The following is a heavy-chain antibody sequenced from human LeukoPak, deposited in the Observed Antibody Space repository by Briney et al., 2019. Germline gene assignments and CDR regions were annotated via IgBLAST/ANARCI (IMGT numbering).Heavy chain of an antibody. J-gene: IGHJ6*04. V-gene: IGHV1-46*01. CDR3: AAATVVTPGMDV. Sequence: ASVKVSCKASGYTFTSYYMHWVRQAPGQGLEWMGIINPSGGSTSYAQKFQGRVTMTRDVSTGTVYMELSSLRSEDTAVYYCAAATVVTPGMDVWGKGTTVTVSS. D-gene: IGHD4-23*01. CDR2: INPSGGST. CDR1: GYTFTSYY.